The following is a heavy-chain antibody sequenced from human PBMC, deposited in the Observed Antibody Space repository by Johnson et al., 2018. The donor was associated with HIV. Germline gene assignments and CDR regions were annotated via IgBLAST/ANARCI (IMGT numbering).Heavy chain of an antibody. CDR1: GFTFEEAT. V-gene: IGHV3-43*01. D-gene: IGHD1-26*01. CDR3: AKDKESGSHPDHAFDI. J-gene: IGHJ3*02. CDR2: ITWDGDTT. Sequence: VQLVESGGIVAQPGGSLRLSCAASGFTFEEATMHWVRQAPGKGLEWVSLITWDGDTTLYADSVKGRFTISRAIRKNSLYLQMNSLRSEDTALYFCAKDKESGSHPDHAFDIWGQGTEVTGSS.